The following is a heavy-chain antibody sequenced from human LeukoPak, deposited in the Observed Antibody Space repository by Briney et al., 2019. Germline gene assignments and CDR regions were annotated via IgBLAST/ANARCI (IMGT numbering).Heavy chain of an antibody. CDR2: IIPIFGTA. Sequence: SVKVSCKASGGTLSNYAISWVRQAPGQGLEWMGGIIPIFGTANYAQKFQGRVTITADKSTSTAYMELSSLRSEDTAVYYCARLMSIAALRYYYYMDVWGKGTTVTVSS. CDR1: GGTLSNYA. V-gene: IGHV1-69*06. J-gene: IGHJ6*03. D-gene: IGHD6-6*01. CDR3: ARLMSIAALRYYYYMDV.